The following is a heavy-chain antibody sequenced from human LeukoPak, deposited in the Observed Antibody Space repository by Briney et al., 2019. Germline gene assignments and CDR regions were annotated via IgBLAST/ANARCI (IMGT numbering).Heavy chain of an antibody. Sequence: PSETLSLTCAVYGGSFSGYYWSWIRQPPGKGLEWIGEINHIGSTNYNPSLKSRVTISVDTSKNQFSLKLSSVTAADTAVYYCARDPRYDYVWGSYRSYYFDYWGQGTLVTVSS. CDR3: ARDPRYDYVWGSYRSYYFDY. CDR2: INHIGST. D-gene: IGHD3-16*02. V-gene: IGHV4-34*01. J-gene: IGHJ4*02. CDR1: GGSFSGYY.